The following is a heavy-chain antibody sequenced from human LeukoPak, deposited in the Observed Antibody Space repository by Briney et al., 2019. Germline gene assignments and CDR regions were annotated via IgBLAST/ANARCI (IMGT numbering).Heavy chain of an antibody. CDR1: GFTFSSYA. D-gene: IGHD4-17*01. CDR3: ARVRAVTNDAFDI. J-gene: IGHJ3*02. CDR2: IYYSGST. V-gene: IGHV4-30-4*08. Sequence: LRLSCAASGFTFSSYAMSWIRQPPGKGLEWIGYIYYSGSTYYNPSLKSRVTISVDTSKNQFSLKLSSVTAADTAVYYCARVRAVTNDAFDIWGQGTMVTVSS.